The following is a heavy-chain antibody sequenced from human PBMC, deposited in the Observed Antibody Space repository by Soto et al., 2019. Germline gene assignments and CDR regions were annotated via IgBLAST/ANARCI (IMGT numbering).Heavy chain of an antibody. D-gene: IGHD5-18*01. Sequence: QVQLVESGGGVVQPGRSLRLSCAASGFTFSNYAIHWVRQAPGKGLEWVAVLSYDGNNIHYADSVKGRFTVSRDNSKNTLFLQMNCLRAEDTALYYCARGPIGDAAMVTNYFDYWGQGTLVTVSS. CDR2: LSYDGNNI. J-gene: IGHJ4*02. V-gene: IGHV3-30-3*01. CDR3: ARGPIGDAAMVTNYFDY. CDR1: GFTFSNYA.